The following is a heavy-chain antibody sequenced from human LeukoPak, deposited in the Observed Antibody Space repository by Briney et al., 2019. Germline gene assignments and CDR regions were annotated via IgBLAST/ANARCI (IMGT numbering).Heavy chain of an antibody. CDR2: ISGSGGST. Sequence: GGSLRLSCAASGFTFSSYAVSWVRQAPGKGLEWVSAISGSGGSTYYADSVKGRFTISRDNSKNTLYLQINSLRAEDTAVYYCAKLGYSYDLDYWGQGTLVAVSS. CDR3: AKLGYSYDLDY. J-gene: IGHJ4*02. D-gene: IGHD5-18*01. CDR1: GFTFSSYA. V-gene: IGHV3-23*01.